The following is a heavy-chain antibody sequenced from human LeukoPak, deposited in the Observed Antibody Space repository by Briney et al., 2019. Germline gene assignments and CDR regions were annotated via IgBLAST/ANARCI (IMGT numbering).Heavy chain of an antibody. CDR1: GFTFSSYS. CDR2: ISSSSSTI. V-gene: IGHV3-48*01. D-gene: IGHD5-18*01. Sequence: GGSLRLSCAASGFTFSSYSMNWVRQAPGKGLEWVSYISSSSSTIYYADSVKGRFTISRDNAKNSLYLQMNSLRAEDTAVYYCARDRGCSYSGNRFDYWGQGTLVTVSS. CDR3: ARDRGCSYSGNRFDY. J-gene: IGHJ4*02.